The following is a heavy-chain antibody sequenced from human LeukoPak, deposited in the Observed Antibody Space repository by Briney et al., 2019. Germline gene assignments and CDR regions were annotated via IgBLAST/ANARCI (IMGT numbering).Heavy chain of an antibody. J-gene: IGHJ4*02. CDR1: GFTFSSYS. D-gene: IGHD3-22*01. CDR3: ARDMVYDSSGPMDFDY. Sequence: NSGGSLSLLRSPSGFTFSSYSMKWVRQPAGKGREWVSSISSSSSYIYYADSVKGRFTISRDNAKNSLYLQMNSLTAEDTAVYYCARDMVYDSSGPMDFDYWGQGTLVTVSS. CDR2: ISSSSSYI. V-gene: IGHV3-21*01.